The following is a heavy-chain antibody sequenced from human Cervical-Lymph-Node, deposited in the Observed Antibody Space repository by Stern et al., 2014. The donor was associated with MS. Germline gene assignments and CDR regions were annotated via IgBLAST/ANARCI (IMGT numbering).Heavy chain of an antibody. CDR3: ARPHSPGWSYYFDF. V-gene: IGHV5-51*01. CDR1: GYSFPDYW. J-gene: IGHJ4*02. Sequence: EVQLLESGATVGKPGQSLTLSCNISGYSFPDYWIAWGRLLPGTGLALVGATFPGASDTRYSPSFQGHVTISVDTSINTAYLQWSDLRASDTAMYYCARPHSPGWSYYFDFWGQGTLVAVSS. D-gene: IGHD6-19*01. CDR2: TFPGASDT.